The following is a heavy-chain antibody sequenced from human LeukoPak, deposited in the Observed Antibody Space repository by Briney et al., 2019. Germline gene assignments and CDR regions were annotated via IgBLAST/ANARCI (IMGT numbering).Heavy chain of an antibody. Sequence: GGSLRLSCAASGFIFSNYWMSWVRQAPGKGLEWVANIKQDGSEKYYVDTVKGRFTISRDNAKNSLYLQMNSLRAEDTAVYYCARDDYSGNSVENAFDIWGQGTLLTVPS. V-gene: IGHV3-7*01. CDR1: GFIFSNYW. J-gene: IGHJ3*02. CDR2: IKQDGSEK. D-gene: IGHD4-23*01. CDR3: ARDDYSGNSVENAFDI.